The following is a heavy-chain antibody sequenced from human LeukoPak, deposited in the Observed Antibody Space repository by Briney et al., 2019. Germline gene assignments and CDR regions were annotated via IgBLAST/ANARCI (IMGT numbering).Heavy chain of an antibody. CDR3: ARDYTGYFP. Sequence: GGSLRLSCAASGLAFSAYKMHWVRQAPRKGLVWVSRISTDGYTTDYADFVQGRFTISRDNAKNSLYLQMNSLRAEDTAVYYCARDYTGYFPWGQGTLVIVSS. CDR1: GLAFSAYK. CDR2: ISTDGYTT. J-gene: IGHJ5*02. V-gene: IGHV3-74*01. D-gene: IGHD3-9*01.